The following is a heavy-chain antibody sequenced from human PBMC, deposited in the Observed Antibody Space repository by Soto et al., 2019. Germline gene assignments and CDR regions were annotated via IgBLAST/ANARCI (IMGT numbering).Heavy chain of an antibody. CDR3: AKDMGMGYDFWSGYWRAFDI. CDR2: ISGSGGST. Sequence: GLEWVSAISGSGGSTYYADSVKGRFTISRDNSKNTLYLQMNSLRAEDTAVYYCAKDMGMGYDFWSGYWRAFDIWAKGQWSPSPQ. D-gene: IGHD3-3*01. V-gene: IGHV3-23*01. J-gene: IGHJ3*02.